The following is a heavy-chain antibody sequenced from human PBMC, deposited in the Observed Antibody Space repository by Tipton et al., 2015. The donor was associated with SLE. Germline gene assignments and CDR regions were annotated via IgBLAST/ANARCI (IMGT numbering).Heavy chain of an antibody. Sequence: TLSLTCAVYGGSFSGYSWSWIRQPPGKGLEWIGYIYYSGSTNYNPSLKSRVTISVDTSKKQFSLKLSSVTAADTAVYYCARVVKGSSWYWFDPWGQGTLVTVSS. V-gene: IGHV4-59*01. CDR2: IYYSGST. D-gene: IGHD6-13*01. CDR1: GGSFSGYS. J-gene: IGHJ5*02. CDR3: ARVVKGSSWYWFDP.